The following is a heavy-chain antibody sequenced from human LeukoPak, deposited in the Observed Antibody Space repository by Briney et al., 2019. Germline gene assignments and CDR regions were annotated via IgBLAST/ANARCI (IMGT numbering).Heavy chain of an antibody. V-gene: IGHV3-7*02. J-gene: IGHJ3*01. CDR1: GFTFSNYW. CDR3: TSASR. CDR2: IKQDGSEK. Sequence: GGSLTLSCAASGFTFSNYWMSWVRQAPGKGLEWVANIKQDGSEKYYVDSVKGRFTISRDNAKNSLYLQMNSLSGDDTAVYYCTSASRWGQGTLVTVSS.